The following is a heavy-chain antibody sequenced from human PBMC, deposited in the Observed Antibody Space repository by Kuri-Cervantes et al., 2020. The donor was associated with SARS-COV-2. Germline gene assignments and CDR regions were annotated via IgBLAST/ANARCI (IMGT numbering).Heavy chain of an antibody. CDR2: ISYDGSNK. CDR1: GFTFSSYA. Sequence: GGSLRLSCAASGFTFSSYAMHWVRQAPGKGLEWVAVISYDGSNKYYADSVKGRFTISRDNSKNTLYVQMNSLRAEDTAVYYCARGGDYSNWFDPWGQGTLVTVSS. J-gene: IGHJ5*02. D-gene: IGHD4-11*01. V-gene: IGHV3-30-3*01. CDR3: ARGGDYSNWFDP.